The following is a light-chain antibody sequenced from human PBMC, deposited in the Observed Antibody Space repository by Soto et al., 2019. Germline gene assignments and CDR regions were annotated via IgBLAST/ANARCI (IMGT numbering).Light chain of an antibody. CDR2: DAS. V-gene: IGKV1-33*01. CDR1: QDIRKY. CDR3: QQYDNLPLI. Sequence: IQMTQSPSSLSGPVGDRVTITCQATQDIRKYLNWYQQKPGKAPKLLIYDASSLETGVPSRFSGSGSGTDFTLTISSLQPEDFATYYCQQYDNLPLIFGQGTRLEIK. J-gene: IGKJ5*01.